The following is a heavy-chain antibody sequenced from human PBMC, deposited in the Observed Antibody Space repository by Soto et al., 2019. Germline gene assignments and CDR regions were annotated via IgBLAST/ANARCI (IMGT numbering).Heavy chain of an antibody. J-gene: IGHJ6*03. Sequence: ASVKVSCKASGYTFTSYDINWVRQATGQGLEWMGWMNPNSGNTGYAQKFQGRVTMTRNTSISTAYMELSSQRSEDTAVYYCARLGGDIVVVPAAVKTYYYYYMDVWGKGTTVTVSS. CDR3: ARLGGDIVVVPAAVKTYYYYYMDV. CDR1: GYTFTSYD. D-gene: IGHD2-2*01. V-gene: IGHV1-8*01. CDR2: MNPNSGNT.